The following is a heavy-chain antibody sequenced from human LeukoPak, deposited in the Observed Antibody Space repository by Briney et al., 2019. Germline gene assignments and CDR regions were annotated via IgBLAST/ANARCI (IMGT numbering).Heavy chain of an antibody. CDR2: INPKNGGT. J-gene: IGHJ4*02. D-gene: IGHD2-15*01. CDR1: GYTFSGYY. CDR3: AKGGMGVAAPLLDH. V-gene: IGHV1-2*02. Sequence: GASVKVSCKSSGYTFSGYYMHWLRQAPGQGLEWTGWINPKNGGTIYAQTFQGRVTMTGDTSISTAYMDLSRLTSDDTAVYYCAKGGMGVAAPLLDHWGQGTLVTVSS.